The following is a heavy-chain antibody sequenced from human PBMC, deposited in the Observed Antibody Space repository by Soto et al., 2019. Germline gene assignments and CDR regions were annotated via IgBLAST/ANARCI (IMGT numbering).Heavy chain of an antibody. V-gene: IGHV1-69*13. CDR2: IIPIFGTA. CDR1: GGTFSSYA. Sequence: SVKVSCKASGGTFSSYAISWVRQAPGQGLEWMGGIIPIFGTANYAQKFQGRVTITADESTSTAYMELSSLRSEDTAVYYCARILEWLLIPRSNYGMDVWGQGTTVTV. CDR3: ARILEWLLIPRSNYGMDV. D-gene: IGHD3-3*01. J-gene: IGHJ6*02.